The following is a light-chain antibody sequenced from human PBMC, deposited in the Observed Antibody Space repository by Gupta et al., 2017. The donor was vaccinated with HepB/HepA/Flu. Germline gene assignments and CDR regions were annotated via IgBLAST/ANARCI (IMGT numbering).Light chain of an antibody. CDR2: EVS. CDR1: SSDVGSYNR. V-gene: IGLV2-18*02. Sequence: QSALTPPPSVSGSPGQSVTISCPGTSSDVGSYNRVSWYQQPPGTAPKLMIYEVSNRPAGVPDRFSGSKSGNTASLTISGLQAEDEADYYCSSYTSSSTFVFGTGTKVTVL. CDR3: SSYTSSSTFV. J-gene: IGLJ1*01.